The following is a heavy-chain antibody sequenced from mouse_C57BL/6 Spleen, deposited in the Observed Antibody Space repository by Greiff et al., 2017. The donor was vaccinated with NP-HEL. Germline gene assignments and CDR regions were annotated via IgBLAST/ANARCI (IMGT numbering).Heavy chain of an antibody. D-gene: IGHD6-1*01. V-gene: IGHV2-5*01. CDR3: DKATSGPLYAMDY. Sequence: VKLMESGPGLVQPSPSLSITCTVSGFSLTSYGVHWVRQSPGKGLEWLGVIWRGGSTDYNAAFMSRLSITKDNSKCQVFFKMNSLQADDTAIYYCDKATSGPLYAMDYWGQGTSVTVSS. CDR1: GFSLTSYG. CDR2: IWRGGST. J-gene: IGHJ4*01.